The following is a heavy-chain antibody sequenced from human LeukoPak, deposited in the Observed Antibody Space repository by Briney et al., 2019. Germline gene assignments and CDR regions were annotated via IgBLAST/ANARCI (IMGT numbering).Heavy chain of an antibody. CDR2: IYSGGTT. CDR3: ARDGYGNNYMDV. V-gene: IGHV3-53*01. CDR1: GFSVSSNF. J-gene: IGHJ6*03. Sequence: GGSLRLSCAASGFSVSSNFMSWVRQAPGKGLEWVSVIYSGGTTYYADSVTGRFTISRANSKNTLYLQMNSLRAEDTAMYYCARDGYGNNYMDVWGKGTTVTVSS. D-gene: IGHD1/OR15-1a*01.